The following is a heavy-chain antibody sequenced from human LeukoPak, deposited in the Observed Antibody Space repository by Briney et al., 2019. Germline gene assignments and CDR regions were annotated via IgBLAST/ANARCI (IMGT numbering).Heavy chain of an antibody. CDR2: MTRSSTK. Sequence: GGSLRLSCTASGFTFGDYAMSWVRQAPGKGLEWVATMTRSSTKYYADSVKGRFTISRDNAKNSVYPQMNSLRDEDTAVYSCARAQTMFWEFDGFDIWGRGTKVTVSS. CDR3: ARAQTMFWEFDGFDI. J-gene: IGHJ3*02. V-gene: IGHV3-69-1*01. CDR1: GFTFGDYA. D-gene: IGHD3-10*02.